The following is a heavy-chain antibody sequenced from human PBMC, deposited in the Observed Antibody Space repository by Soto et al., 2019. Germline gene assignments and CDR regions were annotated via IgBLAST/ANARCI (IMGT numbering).Heavy chain of an antibody. Sequence: SVKVSCKASGGTFSSYAISWVRQAPGQGLEWLGGIIPIFGTTNYAQKFQGRVTITADESTSTAYMELSSLRSEDTAVYYCARDPPPGGGSGSDYSYGMDFWGQGTTVTVSS. J-gene: IGHJ6*02. CDR1: GGTFSSYA. V-gene: IGHV1-69*13. D-gene: IGHD3-10*01. CDR3: ARDPPPGGGSGSDYSYGMDF. CDR2: IIPIFGTT.